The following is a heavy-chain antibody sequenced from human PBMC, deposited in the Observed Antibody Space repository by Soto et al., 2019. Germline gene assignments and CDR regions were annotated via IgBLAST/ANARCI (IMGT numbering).Heavy chain of an antibody. D-gene: IGHD2-15*01. CDR2: ISSSSSYI. Sequence: EVQLVESGGGLVKPGGSLRLSCAASGFTFSSYSMNWVRQAPGKGLEWVSSISSSSSYIYYADSVKGRSTISRDNAKNSLYLQMNSLRAEDTAVYYCARDLCSGGSCYFDYWGQGTLVTVSS. J-gene: IGHJ4*02. V-gene: IGHV3-21*01. CDR3: ARDLCSGGSCYFDY. CDR1: GFTFSSYS.